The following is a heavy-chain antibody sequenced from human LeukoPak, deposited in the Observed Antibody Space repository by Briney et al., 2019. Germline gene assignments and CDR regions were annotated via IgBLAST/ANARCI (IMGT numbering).Heavy chain of an antibody. CDR2: ISSDGSTP. J-gene: IGHJ4*02. CDR3: ARGGTGVTTNIAY. V-gene: IGHV3-74*01. Sequence: GGSLRLSCAASGFTFSSYWMHWVRQAPGQGLVRVSRISSDGSTPNYADSVKGRFTISRDNGKNTLYLQMNSLSAEDTAVYYCARGGTGVTTNIAYWGQGTLVTVSS. D-gene: IGHD7-27*01. CDR1: GFTFSSYW.